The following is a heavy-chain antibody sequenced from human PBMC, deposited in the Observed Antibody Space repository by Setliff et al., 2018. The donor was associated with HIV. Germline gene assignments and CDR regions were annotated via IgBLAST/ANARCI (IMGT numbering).Heavy chain of an antibody. V-gene: IGHV1-46*01. CDR1: GYTFTSYY. Sequence: ASVKVSCKASGYTFTSYYMHWVRQAPGQGLEWMGIINPSGGSTIYAQKFQGRVTMTEDTSTDTAYMELSSLRSEDTAVYYCATDSNFGGIATPWDYWGQGTLVTVSS. CDR2: INPSGGST. CDR3: ATDSNFGGIATPWDY. J-gene: IGHJ4*02. D-gene: IGHD6-13*01.